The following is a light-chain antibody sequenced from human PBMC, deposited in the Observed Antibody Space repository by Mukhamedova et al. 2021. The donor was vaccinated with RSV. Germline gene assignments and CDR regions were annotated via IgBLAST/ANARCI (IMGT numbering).Light chain of an antibody. CDR1: SSNIGAGYD. V-gene: IGLV1-40*01. J-gene: IGLJ2*01. CDR3: QAYDSSLSGYVL. Sequence: GSSSNIGAGYDVHWYQQLPGTAPKLLIYGNNNRPSGVPDRFSGSKSGTSASLAITGLQAEDEADYYCQAYDSSLSGYVLFGGGTK. CDR2: GNN.